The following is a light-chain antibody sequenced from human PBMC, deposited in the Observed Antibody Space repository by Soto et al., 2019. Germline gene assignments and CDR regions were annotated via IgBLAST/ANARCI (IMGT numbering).Light chain of an antibody. CDR3: QQYGSSPGYT. V-gene: IGKV3-20*01. Sequence: EIVLTQSPGILSLSPGERATLSCRASQSVSSSYLAWYQQKPGQAPRLLIYGASSRAIGIPDRFSGSGSGTDFTLTISRLEPEDFAVYYCQQYGSSPGYTFGQGTKLEIK. CDR1: QSVSSSY. J-gene: IGKJ2*01. CDR2: GAS.